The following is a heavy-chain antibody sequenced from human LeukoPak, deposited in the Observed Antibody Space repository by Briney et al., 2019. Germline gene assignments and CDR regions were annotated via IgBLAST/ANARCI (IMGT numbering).Heavy chain of an antibody. CDR1: GFTFSGYD. CDR3: AELGITMIGGV. V-gene: IGHV3-48*03. J-gene: IGHJ6*04. CDR2: ISSSGSTV. D-gene: IGHD3-10*02. Sequence: GGSLRLSCAASGFTFSGYDMNWVRQAPGKGLEWVSYISSSGSTVYYADSVKGRFTISRDNAKNSLYLQMNSLRAEDTAVYYCAELGITMIGGVWGKGTTVTISS.